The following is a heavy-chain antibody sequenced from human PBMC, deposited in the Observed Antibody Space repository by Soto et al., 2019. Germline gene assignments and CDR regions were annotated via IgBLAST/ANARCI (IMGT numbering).Heavy chain of an antibody. CDR2: ISGSGGST. J-gene: IGHJ4*02. CDR3: ARRKVYCSSTSCYPADY. CDR1: GFTFSSYA. V-gene: IGHV3-23*01. D-gene: IGHD2-2*01. Sequence: GGSLRLSCAASGFTFSSYAMSWVRQAPGKGLEWVSAISGSGGSTYYADSVKGRFTISRDNSKNTLYLQMNSLRAEDTDIYYCARRKVYCSSTSCYPADYWGQGTLVTVSS.